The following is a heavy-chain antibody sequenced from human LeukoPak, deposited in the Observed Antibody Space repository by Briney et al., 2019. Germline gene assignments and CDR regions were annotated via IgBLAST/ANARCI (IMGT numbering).Heavy chain of an antibody. CDR2: IYTSGST. D-gene: IGHD6-19*01. Sequence: SQTLSLTCALSGGSISSGSDYWSWIRQPAGKGLEWIGHIYTSGSTSYNPSLQTRVTISVDTSKHQFSLQVTSVTAADTAVYYCARAGGSVGWYGTIDSWAPGILVTVSS. CDR3: ARAGGSVGWYGTIDS. CDR1: GGSISSGSDY. J-gene: IGHJ4*02. V-gene: IGHV4-61*09.